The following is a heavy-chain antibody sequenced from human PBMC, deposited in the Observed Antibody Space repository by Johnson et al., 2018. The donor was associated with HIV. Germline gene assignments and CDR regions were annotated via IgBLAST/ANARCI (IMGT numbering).Heavy chain of an antibody. Sequence: QVQLLESGGGVVQPGRSLRLSCAASGFTFSSYAMHWVRQAPGKGLEWVAVISYDGSNKYYPGSVKGRFTISRENAKNSLYLQMNILRAGDTAVYYCAAGGVPALDIWGQGTMVTVSS. D-gene: IGHD6-13*01. CDR3: AAGGVPALDI. CDR1: GFTFSSYA. CDR2: ISYDGSNK. V-gene: IGHV3-30*14. J-gene: IGHJ3*02.